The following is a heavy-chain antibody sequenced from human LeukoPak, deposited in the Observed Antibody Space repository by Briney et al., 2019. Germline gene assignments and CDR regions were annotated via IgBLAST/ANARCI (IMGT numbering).Heavy chain of an antibody. V-gene: IGHV1-69*13. J-gene: IGHJ4*02. CDR1: GGTFSSYA. CDR2: IIPIFGTA. D-gene: IGHD2-15*01. Sequence: PVKVSCKASGGTFSSYAISWVRQAPGQGLEWMGGIIPIFGTANYAQKFQGRVTITADESTSTAYMELSSLRSEDTAVYYCARASCSGGSCYSDYFDYWGQGTLVTVSS. CDR3: ARASCSGGSCYSDYFDY.